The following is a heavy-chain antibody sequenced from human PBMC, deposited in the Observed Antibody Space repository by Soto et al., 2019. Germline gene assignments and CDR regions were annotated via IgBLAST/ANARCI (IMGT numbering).Heavy chain of an antibody. J-gene: IGHJ4*02. CDR3: ERRSHIVVAQT. V-gene: IGHV4-39*02. D-gene: IGHD2-21*01. CDR1: GASFSDANYY. CDR2: FYYDGRT. Sequence: SETLSLTCIVSGASFSDANYYWVWIRQPPGEGLEWIGSFYYDGRTYYNASLKSRVTISVDTSKNHFSLMLTSVTAADTAVYYCERRSHIVVAQTWGQGTLVTVSS.